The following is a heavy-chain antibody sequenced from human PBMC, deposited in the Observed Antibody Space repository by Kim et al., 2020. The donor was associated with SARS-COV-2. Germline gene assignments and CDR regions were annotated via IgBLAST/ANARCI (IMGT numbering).Heavy chain of an antibody. CDR2: IFGSGSGT. CDR3: AKHLHVSSVTFYWYFDL. J-gene: IGHJ2*01. D-gene: IGHD6-19*01. Sequence: GGSLRLSCAATPSNAAMSWVRQAPGKGLEWVSVIFGSGSGTYYADSVKGRFTISRDNSKNMVYLQMNDLRVDDTAVYYCAKHLHVSSVTFYWYFDLWGRGTLVTVSS. V-gene: IGHV3-23*01. CDR1: PSNAA.